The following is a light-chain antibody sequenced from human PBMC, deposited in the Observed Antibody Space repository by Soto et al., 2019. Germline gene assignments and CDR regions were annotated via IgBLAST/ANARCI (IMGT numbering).Light chain of an antibody. CDR3: QQYRSWPRT. CDR2: GAS. V-gene: IGKV3-15*01. CDR1: QSVDIN. Sequence: EIVLTQSPDTLSVSPGERVTLSCLASQSVDINLAWYQQKPGQAPRLLIYGASTRATDMPGRFSGRGAGAEFTLTISSLQSEDFAVYYCQQYRSWPRTFGQGTKVDIK. J-gene: IGKJ1*01.